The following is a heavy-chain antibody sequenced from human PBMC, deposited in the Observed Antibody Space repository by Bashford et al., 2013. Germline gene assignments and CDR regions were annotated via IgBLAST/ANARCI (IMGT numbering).Heavy chain of an antibody. Sequence: SETLSLTCTVSSGSISSNVYYWGWIRQPPGKGLEWIGEINHSGSTNYNPSLKSRVTISVDTSKNQFSLKLSSVTAADTAVYYCARGTDDDYVWGSYRLRFDYWGQGTLVTVSS. V-gene: IGHV4-39*07. CDR3: ARGTDDDYVWGSYRLRFDY. J-gene: IGHJ4*02. CDR2: INHSGST. CDR1: SGSISSNVYY. D-gene: IGHD3-16*02.